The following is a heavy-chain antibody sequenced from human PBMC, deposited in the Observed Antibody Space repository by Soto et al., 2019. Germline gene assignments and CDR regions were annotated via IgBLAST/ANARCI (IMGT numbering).Heavy chain of an antibody. V-gene: IGHV3-20*04. CDR2: INWSGART. J-gene: IGHJ4*02. CDR3: ARGSGGQHFDY. CDR1: GFTFDDYG. D-gene: IGHD6-25*01. Sequence: EVQLVESGGGVVRPGGSLRLSCAASGFTFDDYGMSWVRQGPGKGLEWVSSINWSGARTDYADSVKGRFTISRDNAKNSLYLQMNSLRAEDTALYYCARGSGGQHFDYWGRGTLVTVSS.